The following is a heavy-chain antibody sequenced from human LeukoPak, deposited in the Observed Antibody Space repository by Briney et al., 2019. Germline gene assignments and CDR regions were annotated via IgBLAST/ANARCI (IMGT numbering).Heavy chain of an antibody. Sequence: GESLKISCRDSGYSFTNYWIGWVRQMPGKGLEWTGIIHAADSHTKYSPSFQGQVTISVDKSISTAYLQWSGLKASDTAIYYCAGARNGDYRWDYWGQGTLVTVSS. CDR1: GYSFTNYW. V-gene: IGHV5-51*01. CDR3: AGARNGDYRWDY. D-gene: IGHD4-17*01. J-gene: IGHJ4*02. CDR2: IHAADSHT.